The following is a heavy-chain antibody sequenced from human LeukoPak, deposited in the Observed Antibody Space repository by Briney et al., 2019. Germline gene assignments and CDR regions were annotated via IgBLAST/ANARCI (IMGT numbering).Heavy chain of an antibody. D-gene: IGHD6-13*01. CDR1: GFTFSSYA. V-gene: IGHV3-23*01. J-gene: IGHJ2*01. CDR3: AKNSAGYQGAIRYFDL. Sequence: GGSLRLSCAASGFTFSSYAMSWVRQAPGKGLEWVSAISGSGGSTYYADSVKGRFTISRDNSKNTLYLQMNSLRAEDTAVYYCAKNSAGYQGAIRYFDLWGRGTLVTVSP. CDR2: ISGSGGST.